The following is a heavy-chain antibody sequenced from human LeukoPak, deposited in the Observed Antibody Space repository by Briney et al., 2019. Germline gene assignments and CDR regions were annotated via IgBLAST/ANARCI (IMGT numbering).Heavy chain of an antibody. V-gene: IGHV1-69*04. CDR3: ANDYYDSSGYPINWFDP. J-gene: IGHJ5*02. CDR2: IIPILGIA. Sequence: SVKVSCKASGGTFSSYAISWVRQAPGQGLEWMGRIIPILGIANYAQKFQGRVTITADESTSTAYMELSSLRSQDTAVYYCANDYYDSSGYPINWFDPWGQGTLVTVSS. CDR1: GGTFSSYA. D-gene: IGHD3-22*01.